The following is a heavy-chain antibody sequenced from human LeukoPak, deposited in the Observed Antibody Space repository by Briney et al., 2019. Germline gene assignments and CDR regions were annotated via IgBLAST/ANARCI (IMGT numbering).Heavy chain of an antibody. CDR3: AKALVRIGGATTGY. CDR2: ISYDGSNK. Sequence: GGSLRLSCAASGFTFSSYGMHWVRQAPGKGLEWVAVISYDGSNKYYADSVKGRFTISRDNSKNTLYLQMNSLRAEDTAVYYCAKALVRIGGATTGYWGQGTLVTVSS. J-gene: IGHJ4*02. D-gene: IGHD1-26*01. V-gene: IGHV3-30*18. CDR1: GFTFSSYG.